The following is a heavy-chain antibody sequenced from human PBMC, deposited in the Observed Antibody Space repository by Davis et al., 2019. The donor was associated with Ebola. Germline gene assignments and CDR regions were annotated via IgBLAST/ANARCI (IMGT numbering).Heavy chain of an antibody. CDR3: AGDDHRSGFEF. CDR2: ISPMFGAA. D-gene: IGHD6-25*01. V-gene: IGHV1-69*13. Sequence: AASVKVSCKASGGTFSGFAITWVRQAPGQGLEWMGDISPMFGAANYAQNFQGRVTITADESTGTAYMDLSSLRSDDTAIYYCAGDDHRSGFEFWGRGTLVTVSS. J-gene: IGHJ4*02. CDR1: GGTFSGFA.